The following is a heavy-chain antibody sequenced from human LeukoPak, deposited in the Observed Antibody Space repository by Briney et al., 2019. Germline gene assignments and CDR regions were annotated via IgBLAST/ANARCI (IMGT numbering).Heavy chain of an antibody. D-gene: IGHD1-26*01. CDR3: ARGRGGTLFDY. J-gene: IGHJ4*02. Sequence: SETLSLTCAVYGGSFSGYYWSWIRQPPGKGLEWIGEINHSESTNYNPSLKSRVTISVDTSKNQFSLKLSSVTAADTAVYYCARGRGGTLFDYWGQGTLVTVSS. CDR1: GGSFSGYY. CDR2: INHSEST. V-gene: IGHV4-34*01.